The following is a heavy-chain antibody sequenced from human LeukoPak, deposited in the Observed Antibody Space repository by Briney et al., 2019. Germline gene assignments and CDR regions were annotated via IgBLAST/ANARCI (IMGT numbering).Heavy chain of an antibody. J-gene: IGHJ4*02. D-gene: IGHD3-3*01. V-gene: IGHV3-23*01. CDR3: AKVGIGVLRFLEWFPFDY. CDR2: ISGSGGST. Sequence: PGGSLRLSCAASGFTFSSYAMSWVRQAPGKGLEWVSAISGSGGSTYYADSVEGRFTISRDNSKNTLYLQMNSLRAEDTAVYYCAKVGIGVLRFLEWFPFDYWGQGTLVTVSS. CDR1: GFTFSSYA.